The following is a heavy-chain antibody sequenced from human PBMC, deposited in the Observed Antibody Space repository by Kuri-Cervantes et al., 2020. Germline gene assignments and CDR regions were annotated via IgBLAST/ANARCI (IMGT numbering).Heavy chain of an antibody. Sequence: SETLSLTCTVSGGYISDSYWSWIRQSPEKGLEWIGYVHYTGTTTYNPSLKRRVTMSLDTSKNQFSLDMNSVTAADTAVYYCARGVSFDLWGQGTLVTVSS. D-gene: IGHD3-10*01. CDR2: VHYTGTT. V-gene: IGHV4-59*01. CDR1: GGYISDSY. CDR3: ARGVSFDL. J-gene: IGHJ4*02.